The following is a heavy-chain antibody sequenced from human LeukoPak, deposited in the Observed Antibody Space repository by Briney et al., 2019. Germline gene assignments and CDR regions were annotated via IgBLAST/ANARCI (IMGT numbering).Heavy chain of an antibody. CDR1: GFTFNIHG. CDR2: ISHDGNHQ. CDR3: ARESSRGLFPLFGQQLY. J-gene: IGHJ4*02. D-gene: IGHD6-13*01. Sequence: GRSLRLSCVASGFTFNIHGMHWVRQAPNKGLEWVAVISHDGNHQYYGGSVKGRFTVARDNSKNTLYLQMNSLRAEDTAVYYCARESSRGLFPLFGQQLYWGQGTLVTVSS. V-gene: IGHV3-30*03.